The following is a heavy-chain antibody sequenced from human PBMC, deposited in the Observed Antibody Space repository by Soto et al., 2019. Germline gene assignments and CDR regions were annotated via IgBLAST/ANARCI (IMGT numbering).Heavy chain of an antibody. J-gene: IGHJ6*02. V-gene: IGHV3-30*18. CDR1: GFTFSSYG. Sequence: GGSLRLSCAASGFTFSSYGMHWVRQAPGKGLEWVAVISYDGSNKYYADSVKGRFTTPRDNSKNTLYLQMNSLRAEDTAVYYCANDLYYYDSSGYRDYYYYGMDVWGQGTTVTVSS. D-gene: IGHD3-22*01. CDR3: ANDLYYYDSSGYRDYYYYGMDV. CDR2: ISYDGSNK.